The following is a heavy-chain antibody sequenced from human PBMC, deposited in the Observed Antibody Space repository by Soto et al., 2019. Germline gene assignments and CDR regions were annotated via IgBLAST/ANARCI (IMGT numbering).Heavy chain of an antibody. J-gene: IGHJ4*02. D-gene: IGHD1-1*01. Sequence: QVQLVQSGAEVRKPGSAVKVSCKASGGSFSSYSMNWVRQAPGQGLEWLGGIIPVFGTAHSAQKLQGRVTISAGGSTVYMELCGHKSEDTAVYYCGRTSSGRGVPYSWGQGTLFNVSS. CDR1: GGSFSSYS. V-gene: IGHV1-69*12. CDR3: GRTSSGRGVPYS. CDR2: IIPVFGTA.